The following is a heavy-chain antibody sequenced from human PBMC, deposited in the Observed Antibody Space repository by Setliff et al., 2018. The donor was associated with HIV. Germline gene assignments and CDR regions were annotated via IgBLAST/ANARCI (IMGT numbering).Heavy chain of an antibody. CDR1: GYSFTAYY. Sequence: ASVKVSCKASGYSFTAYYIHWLRQAHGQGLEWMGWINPNTGGPNYARKFQDRVTMTSDTSITTAYMELNRLRSDDTAVYYCAGSLSEGSYWDAFNVWGQGTMVTVSS. CDR3: AGSLSEGSYWDAFNV. CDR2: INPNTGGP. J-gene: IGHJ3*01. V-gene: IGHV1-2*02. D-gene: IGHD3-10*01.